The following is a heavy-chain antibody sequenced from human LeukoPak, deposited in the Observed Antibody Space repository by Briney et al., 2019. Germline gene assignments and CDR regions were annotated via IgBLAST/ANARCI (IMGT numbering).Heavy chain of an antibody. J-gene: IGHJ6*02. Sequence: GGSLSLSCAASGFTFDDYAMHWVRQAPGKGLEWVSGISWNSGSIGYADSVKGRFTISRDNAKNSLYLQMNSLRAEDTALYYCAKEAAAGTEYYYGMDVWGQGTTVTVSS. CDR1: GFTFDDYA. CDR2: ISWNSGSI. CDR3: AKEAAAGTEYYYGMDV. V-gene: IGHV3-9*01. D-gene: IGHD6-13*01.